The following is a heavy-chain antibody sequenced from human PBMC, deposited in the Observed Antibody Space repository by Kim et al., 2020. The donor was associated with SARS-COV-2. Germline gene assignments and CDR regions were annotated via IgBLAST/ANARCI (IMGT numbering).Heavy chain of an antibody. CDR3: AKDYRSGYSGYDIGD. J-gene: IGHJ4*02. D-gene: IGHD5-12*01. CDR1: GFTFINYA. CDR2: FSSGSGGLT. V-gene: IGHV3-23*01. Sequence: GGSLRLSCTASGFTFINYAMSWVRQAPGKGLDWVSAFSSGSGGLTYYADSVKGRFTISRDNSKNTLYLQMNNLRAEDTAVYYCAKDYRSGYSGYDIGDWGQGTLVTVSS.